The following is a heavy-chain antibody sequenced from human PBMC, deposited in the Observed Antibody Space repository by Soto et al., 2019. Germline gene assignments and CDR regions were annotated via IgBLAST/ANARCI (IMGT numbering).Heavy chain of an antibody. J-gene: IGHJ6*02. CDR3: ASGSYYQPIYYYGMDV. D-gene: IGHD3-10*01. Sequence: EASVKVSCKASGGTFSSYAISWVRQAPGQGLEWMGGIIPIFGTANYAQKFQGRVTITADESTSTAYMELSSLRSEDTAVYYCASGSYYQPIYYYGMDVWGQGTTVTV. CDR1: GGTFSSYA. V-gene: IGHV1-69*13. CDR2: IIPIFGTA.